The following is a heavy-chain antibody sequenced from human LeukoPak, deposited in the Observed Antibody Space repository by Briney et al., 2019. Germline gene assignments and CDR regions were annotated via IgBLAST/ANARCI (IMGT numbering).Heavy chain of an antibody. CDR2: IKQDGSAK. V-gene: IGHV3-7*01. CDR3: ARVNPLMAPGAVDI. CDR1: GFTFSSYW. Sequence: GGSLRLSCAASGFTFSSYWMTWVRQAPGKGLAWVADIKQDGSAKYYMDSVKGRFTISRDNAKNSLYLQMNSLGVEDTAVYYCARVNPLMAPGAVDIWGQGTKVAVSS. D-gene: IGHD2-8*01. J-gene: IGHJ3*02.